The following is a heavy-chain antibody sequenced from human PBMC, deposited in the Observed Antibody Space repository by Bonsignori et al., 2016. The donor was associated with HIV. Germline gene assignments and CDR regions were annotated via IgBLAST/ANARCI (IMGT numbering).Heavy chain of an antibody. J-gene: IGHJ4*02. D-gene: IGHD3-16*01. Sequence: WIRQPPGKGLEWIGYIYYSGSTNYNPSLKSRVTISVDTSKNQFSLKLSSVTAADTAVYYCARGFVYFDYWGQGTLVTVSS. V-gene: IGHV4-59*01. CDR2: IYYSGST. CDR3: ARGFVYFDY.